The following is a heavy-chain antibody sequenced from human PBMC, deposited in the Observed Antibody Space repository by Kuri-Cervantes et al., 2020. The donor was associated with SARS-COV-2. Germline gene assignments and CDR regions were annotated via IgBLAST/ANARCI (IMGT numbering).Heavy chain of an antibody. CDR3: ARHDGYCSSTSCTRTGWLDP. Sequence: SETLSLTCAVSGYSISSGYYWGWIRQPPGKGLEWIGSIYHSGSTYYNPSLKSRVTISVDTSKNQFSLKLSSVTAADTAVYHCARHDGYCSSTSCTRTGWLDPWGQGTLVTVSS. V-gene: IGHV4-38-2*01. CDR2: IYHSGST. CDR1: GYSISSGYY. D-gene: IGHD2-2*03. J-gene: IGHJ5*02.